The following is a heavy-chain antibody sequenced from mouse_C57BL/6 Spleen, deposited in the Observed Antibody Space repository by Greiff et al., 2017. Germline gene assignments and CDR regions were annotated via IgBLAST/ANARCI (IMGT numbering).Heavy chain of an antibody. CDR2: IYPSDSET. CDR1: GYTFTSYW. CDR3: AREMDYGSPYYFDY. D-gene: IGHD1-1*01. J-gene: IGHJ2*01. Sequence: QVQLQQPGAELVRPGSSVKLSCKASGYTFTSYWMDWVKQRPGQGLEWIGNIYPSDSETHYNQKFKDKATLTVDKSSSTAYMQLSSLTSEDSAVYYCAREMDYGSPYYFDYWGQGTTLTVSS. V-gene: IGHV1-61*01.